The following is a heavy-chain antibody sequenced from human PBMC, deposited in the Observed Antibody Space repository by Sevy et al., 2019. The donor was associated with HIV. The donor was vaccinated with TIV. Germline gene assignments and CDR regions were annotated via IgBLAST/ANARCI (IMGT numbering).Heavy chain of an antibody. V-gene: IGHV4-39*01. CDR2: LYYSGNT. J-gene: IGHJ4*02. Sequence: SETLSLTCTVSGGSISSSTYYWGWIRQPPGKGLEWIGSLYYSGNTYYNPSLKSRVTISVDTSKNQFSLKLSSVTAADTAVYYCASHSATMITVLDYWGQGTQVTVSS. CDR3: ASHSATMITVLDY. CDR1: GGSISSSTYY. D-gene: IGHD3-22*01.